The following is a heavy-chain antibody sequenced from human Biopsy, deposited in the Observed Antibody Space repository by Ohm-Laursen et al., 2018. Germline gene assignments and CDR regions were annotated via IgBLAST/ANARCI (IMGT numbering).Heavy chain of an antibody. D-gene: IGHD6-19*01. CDR2: IDYRGST. CDR1: RDSISNYY. Sequence: GTPSLTCTVSRDSISNYYWTWIRQSPGKGLEWIGYIDYRGSTKYNPSLRSRVTMSIDTSRNQFSLKLSSVTAADTAVYYCATTTMDTSGWFGNYFDSWGQGTLVTVSA. J-gene: IGHJ4*02. V-gene: IGHV4-59*08. CDR3: ATTTMDTSGWFGNYFDS.